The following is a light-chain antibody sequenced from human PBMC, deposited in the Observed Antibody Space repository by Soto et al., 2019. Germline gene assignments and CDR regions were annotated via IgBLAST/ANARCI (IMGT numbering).Light chain of an antibody. V-gene: IGLV2-14*01. CDR3: SSFERSGTRV. J-gene: IGLJ2*01. CDR2: EVS. Sequence: QSVLTQPPSASGSPGPSVTISCTGTSSDVGGYNYVSWYQQHPGKAPKLMIYEVSSRPSGVSSRFSGSKSGNTASLTISGLQAEDEADYYCSSFERSGTRVISRGTKLTVL. CDR1: SSDVGGYNY.